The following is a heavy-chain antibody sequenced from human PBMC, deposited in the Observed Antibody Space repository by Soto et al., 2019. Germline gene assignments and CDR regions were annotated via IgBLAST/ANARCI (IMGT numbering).Heavy chain of an antibody. D-gene: IGHD3-10*01. CDR3: ASGGTYPNYKGDYFDY. CDR1: GITFSTYA. Sequence: GSLRLSCAASGITFSTYAMHWVRQAPGKGLEWVAVIDYDGDNKYYADSVKGRFTISRDNSKNTLYLQMNSLRAEDTAVYFCASGGTYPNYKGDYFDYWGQGTLVTVSS. V-gene: IGHV3-30*12. J-gene: IGHJ4*02. CDR2: IDYDGDNK.